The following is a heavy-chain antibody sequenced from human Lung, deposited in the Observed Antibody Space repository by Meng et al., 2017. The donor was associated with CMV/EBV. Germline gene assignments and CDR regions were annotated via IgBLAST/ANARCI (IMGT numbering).Heavy chain of an antibody. Sequence: SXTLSLXCTVSGGSISSYYWSWIRQPPGKGLEWIGYIYYSGSTNYNPSLKSRVTISVDTSKNQFSLKLSSVTAADTAVYYCARVSGYYYYGMDVWGQGPTVTVSS. J-gene: IGHJ6*02. CDR2: IYYSGST. CDR3: ARVSGYYYYGMDV. V-gene: IGHV4-59*01. CDR1: GGSISSYY. D-gene: IGHD3-3*01.